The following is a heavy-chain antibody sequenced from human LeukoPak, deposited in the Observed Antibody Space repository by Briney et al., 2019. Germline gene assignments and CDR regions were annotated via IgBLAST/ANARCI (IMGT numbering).Heavy chain of an antibody. CDR2: ISAGGTTT. Sequence: SGGSLRLSCVASGFTFSNYAMSWIRQAPGKGLEWVSSISAGGTTTYYADSVKGRFSISRDNAKNSLYLQMNSLRAEDTAVYYGAELGITRTGGVWGKGPTVTIPS. CDR3: AELGITRTGGV. D-gene: IGHD3-22*01. J-gene: IGHJ6*03. CDR1: GFTFSNYA. V-gene: IGHV3-23*01.